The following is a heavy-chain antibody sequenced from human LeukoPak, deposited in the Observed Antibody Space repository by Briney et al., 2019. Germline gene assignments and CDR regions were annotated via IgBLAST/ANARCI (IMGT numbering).Heavy chain of an antibody. Sequence: ASVKVSCKVSGYTLTELSMHWVRQAPGKGLEWMGGFDPEDGETIYAQKFQGRVTMTEDTSTDTAYMELSSLRSEDTAVYYCATDQWRGYSGISFDYWGQGTLVTVSS. D-gene: IGHD5-12*01. V-gene: IGHV1-24*01. CDR2: FDPEDGET. J-gene: IGHJ4*02. CDR1: GYTLTELS. CDR3: ATDQWRGYSGISFDY.